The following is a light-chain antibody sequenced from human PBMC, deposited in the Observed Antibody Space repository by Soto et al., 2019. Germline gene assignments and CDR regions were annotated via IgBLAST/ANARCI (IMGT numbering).Light chain of an antibody. CDR1: QSLLHSTGYNY. CDR3: MQSLQTPRT. Sequence: DIVMTQSPLSLPVTPGEPASISCRSSQSLLHSTGYNYLDWYLQKPGQSPQLLIYLGSNLASGVPDRFSGSGSGTDFTLKISRVEADDVGVYYCMQSLQTPRTFGQGTKVEIK. J-gene: IGKJ1*01. CDR2: LGS. V-gene: IGKV2-28*01.